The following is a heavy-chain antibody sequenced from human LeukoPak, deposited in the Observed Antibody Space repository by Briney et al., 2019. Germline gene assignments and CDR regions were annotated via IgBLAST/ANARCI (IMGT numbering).Heavy chain of an antibody. CDR2: INPKNGGT. V-gene: IGHV1-2*02. CDR3: ARDRDTALDY. J-gene: IGHJ4*02. Sequence: ASVKVSCKAFGYTFTGYYMHWVRQAPGQEIEWMGWINPKNGGTDFAQKFQGRFSMTRDTSISTAYMELSRLRSDDTAVYYCARDRDTALDYWGQGTPVTVSS. CDR1: GYTFTGYY. D-gene: IGHD5-18*01.